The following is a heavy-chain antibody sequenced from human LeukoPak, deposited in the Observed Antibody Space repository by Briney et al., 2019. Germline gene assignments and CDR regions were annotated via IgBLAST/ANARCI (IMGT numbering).Heavy chain of an antibody. J-gene: IGHJ3*02. CDR1: GYTFTSYG. CDR2: ISTYNGNT. V-gene: IGHV1-18*01. Sequence: ASVKVSCKASGYTFTSYGISWVRQAPGQGLEWMGWISTYNGNTNYAQKLQGRVTMSTDTSTSTAYMELRSLRSDDTAVYYCATESYSGSYLYAFDIWGQGTMVTVSS. D-gene: IGHD1-26*01. CDR3: ATESYSGSYLYAFDI.